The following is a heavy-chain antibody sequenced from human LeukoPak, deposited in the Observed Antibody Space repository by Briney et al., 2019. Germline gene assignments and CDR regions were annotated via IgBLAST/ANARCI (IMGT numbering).Heavy chain of an antibody. D-gene: IGHD6-6*01. CDR1: GYSFINYW. V-gene: IGHV5-51*01. CDR3: ARREAARPYGFDY. J-gene: IGHJ4*02. CDR2: IYPGDSDT. Sequence: PGESLKISCQGFGYSFINYWIGWVRQMPGKGLEWMGIIYPGDSDTRYSPSFQGQVTISADKSISTAYLQWSSLKASDTAMYYCARREAARPYGFDYWGQGTLVTVSS.